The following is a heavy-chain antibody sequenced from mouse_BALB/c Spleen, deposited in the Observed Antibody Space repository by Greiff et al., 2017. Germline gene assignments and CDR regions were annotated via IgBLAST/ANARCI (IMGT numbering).Heavy chain of an antibody. J-gene: IGHJ4*01. CDR3: AREARYYYGSVYYAMDY. CDR1: GFSLTSYG. D-gene: IGHD1-1*01. Sequence: VHLVESGPGLVQPSQSLSITCTVSGFSLTSYGVHWVRQPPGKGLEWLGVIWAGGSTNYNSALMSRLSISKDNSKSQVFLKMNSLQTDDTAMYYCAREARYYYGSVYYAMDYWGQGTSVTVSS. CDR2: IWAGGST. V-gene: IGHV2-9*02.